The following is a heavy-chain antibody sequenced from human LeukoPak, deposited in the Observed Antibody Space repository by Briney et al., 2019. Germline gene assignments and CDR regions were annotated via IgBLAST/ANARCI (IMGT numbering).Heavy chain of an antibody. J-gene: IGHJ4*02. Sequence: GASVSVSCKASGYTFTTYDIGWVRQAPGHGLEWLGWISTNNGNTNYIQKLRGKVTMTTDTSMSTAHLEARSLTSGDTAVYYCARGKKYLAFDYWGLGTLITVSS. V-gene: IGHV1-18*01. D-gene: IGHD5-12*01. CDR3: ARGKKYLAFDY. CDR2: ISTNNGNT. CDR1: GYTFTTYD.